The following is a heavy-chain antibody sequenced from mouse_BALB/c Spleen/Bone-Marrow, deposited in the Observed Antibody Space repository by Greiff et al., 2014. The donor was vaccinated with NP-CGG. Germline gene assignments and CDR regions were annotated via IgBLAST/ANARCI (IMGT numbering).Heavy chain of an antibody. V-gene: IGHV1S29*02. CDR2: IYPNNGGT. Sequence: DVHLVESGPELVKPGASVKISCKASGYTFTDYNMHWVKQSHGKSLEWIGYIYPNNGGTGYNQKFKNKATLTEDNSSSTAYMELRSLTSEDSAVYYCARGIITLYYYTMDYWGQGTSVTVSS. CDR3: ARGIITLYYYTMDY. CDR1: GYTFTDYN. D-gene: IGHD1-2*01. J-gene: IGHJ4*01.